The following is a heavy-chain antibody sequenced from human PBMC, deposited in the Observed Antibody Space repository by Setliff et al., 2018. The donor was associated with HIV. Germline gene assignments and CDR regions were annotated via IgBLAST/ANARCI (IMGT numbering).Heavy chain of an antibody. D-gene: IGHD3-22*01. CDR1: GGFIKNSNYY. CDR3: GGNGYYSIDY. V-gene: IGHV4-39*07. Sequence: SETLSLTCTVYGGFIKNSNYYWGWVRQSPGKGLEWIGEIYHSGSTHYNPSLQSRVTISVDKSKSQFSLKLNSVTAADTAVYYCGGNGYYSIDYWGQGTLVTVSS. J-gene: IGHJ4*02. CDR2: IYHSGST.